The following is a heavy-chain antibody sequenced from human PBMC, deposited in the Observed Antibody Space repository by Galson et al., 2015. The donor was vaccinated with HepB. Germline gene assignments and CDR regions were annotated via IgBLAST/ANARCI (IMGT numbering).Heavy chain of an antibody. CDR2: ISYDGSNK. CDR3: AREGYSYGSYDY. Sequence: SLRLSCAASGFTFSSYGMHWVRQAPGKGLEWVAVISYDGSNKYYADSVKGRFTISRDNSKNTLYLQMNSLRAEDTAVYYCAREGYSYGSYDYWGQGTLVTVSS. CDR1: GFTFSSYG. D-gene: IGHD5-18*01. V-gene: IGHV3-30*03. J-gene: IGHJ4*02.